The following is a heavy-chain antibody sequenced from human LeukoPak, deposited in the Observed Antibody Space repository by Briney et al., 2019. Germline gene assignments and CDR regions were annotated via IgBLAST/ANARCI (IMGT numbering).Heavy chain of an antibody. CDR1: GGSISSGGYY. Sequence: SQTLSHTCTVSGGSISSGGYYWSWIRQHPGKGLEWIGYIYYSGNTHYNPSLKSRVTISVDTSKNQFSLKLSSVTAADTAVYYCASGSYCSSTSCYAGAPYYYYGMDVWGKGTTVTVSS. V-gene: IGHV4-31*03. CDR3: ASGSYCSSTSCYAGAPYYYYGMDV. CDR2: IYYSGNT. D-gene: IGHD2-2*01. J-gene: IGHJ6*04.